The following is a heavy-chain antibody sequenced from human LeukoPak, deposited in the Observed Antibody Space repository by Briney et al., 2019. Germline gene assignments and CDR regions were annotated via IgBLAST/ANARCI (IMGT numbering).Heavy chain of an antibody. CDR1: GYTFSDYY. D-gene: IGHD3-10*01. J-gene: IGHJ4*02. CDR2: INPKSGGT. V-gene: IGHV1-2*02. Sequence: ASVKVSCKASGYTFSDYYMHWVRQAPGQGLEWMGWINPKSGGTNYAQKFQGRVTMTRDTSISTAYMELSRLRSDDTAVYYCARTMVRGVLGPYYFDYWGQGTLVTVSS. CDR3: ARTMVRGVLGPYYFDY.